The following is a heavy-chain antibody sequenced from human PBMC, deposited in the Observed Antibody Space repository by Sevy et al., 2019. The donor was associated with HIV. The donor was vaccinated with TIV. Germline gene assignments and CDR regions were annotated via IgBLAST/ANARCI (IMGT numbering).Heavy chain of an antibody. CDR2: IKRDGSEK. V-gene: IGHV3-7*03. Sequence: GGSLRLSCAASGFTFSSYWMSWVRQAPGKGLEWVANIKRDGSEKYYVDSVKGRLNNSRDNAKNALYLQMNSLRAEDTAVYYCARDCSSASCLWGMDVWGQGTTVTVSS. CDR3: ARDCSSASCLWGMDV. J-gene: IGHJ6*02. CDR1: GFTFSSYW. D-gene: IGHD2-2*01.